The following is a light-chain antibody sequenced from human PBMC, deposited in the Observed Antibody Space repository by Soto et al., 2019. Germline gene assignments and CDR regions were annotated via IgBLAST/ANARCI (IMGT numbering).Light chain of an antibody. CDR1: QSISSY. CDR3: QQSYSTPRKLT. CDR2: AAS. V-gene: IGKV1-39*01. J-gene: IGKJ4*01. Sequence: DIQMTQSPSSLSASVGDRVTITCRASQSISSYLNWYQQKPGKAPKLLIYAASSLQSRVPSRFSGSGSGTDLTLTISSLQPEDFATYYCQQSYSTPRKLTFGGGTKVEMK.